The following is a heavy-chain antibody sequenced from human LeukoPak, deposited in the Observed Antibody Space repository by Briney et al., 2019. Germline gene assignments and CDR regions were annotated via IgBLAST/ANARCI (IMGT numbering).Heavy chain of an antibody. Sequence: ASETLSLTCTVSGVSIITTSYDWGCIRQPPGKGLEWIGSISYGGSTDYNPSLKSRVALSLDASKNQSSLRVSSVTAADTAVYYCARHFDNWGQGTLVTVSS. CDR3: ARHFDN. CDR1: GVSIITTSYD. J-gene: IGHJ4*02. V-gene: IGHV4-39*01. CDR2: ISYGGST.